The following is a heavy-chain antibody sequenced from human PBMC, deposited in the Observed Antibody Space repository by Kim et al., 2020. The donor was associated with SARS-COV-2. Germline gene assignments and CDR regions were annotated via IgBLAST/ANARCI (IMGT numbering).Heavy chain of an antibody. D-gene: IGHD3-10*01. J-gene: IGHJ6*02. CDR1: GFTFSSYA. V-gene: IGHV3-30-3*01. Sequence: GGSLRLSCAASGFTFSSYAMHWVRQAPGKGLEWVAVISYDGSNKYYADSVKGRFTISRDNSKNTLYLQMNSLRAEDTAVYYCARDDLGVTMVRGVMTLYYHYYGMDVWGQGTTVTDSS. CDR3: ARDDLGVTMVRGVMTLYYHYYGMDV. CDR2: ISYDGSNK.